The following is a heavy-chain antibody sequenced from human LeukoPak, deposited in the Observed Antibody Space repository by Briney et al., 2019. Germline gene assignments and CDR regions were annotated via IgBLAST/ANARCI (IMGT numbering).Heavy chain of an antibody. CDR1: GYTFTSYY. Sequence: ASVKVSCKASGYTFTSYYMHWVRQAPGQGLEWMGIINPSGGNTSYAQKFQGRVTMTRDTSTSTVYMELSSLRSEDTAVYYCAREDRNYYDSSGYSSWGQGTLVTVSS. D-gene: IGHD3-22*01. J-gene: IGHJ4*02. CDR2: INPSGGNT. V-gene: IGHV1-46*01. CDR3: AREDRNYYDSSGYSS.